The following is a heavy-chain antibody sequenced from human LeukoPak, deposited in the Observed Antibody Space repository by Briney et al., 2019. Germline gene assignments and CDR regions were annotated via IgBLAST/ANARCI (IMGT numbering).Heavy chain of an antibody. CDR2: IYYTGNT. V-gene: IGHV4-59*11. D-gene: IGHD6-13*01. Sequence: PSETLSLTCTVSGHSISSHYWSWIRQPPGKRLEWIGYIYYTGNTRYNPSLQSRVTMSVDTSKNQFSLNLTSVTAADTAVYYCATGGLQQLLDHWGQGSLVTVSS. J-gene: IGHJ4*02. CDR3: ATGGLQQLLDH. CDR1: GHSISSHY.